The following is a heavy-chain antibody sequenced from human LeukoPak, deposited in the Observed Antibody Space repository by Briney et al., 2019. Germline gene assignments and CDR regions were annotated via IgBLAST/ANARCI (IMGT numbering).Heavy chain of an antibody. D-gene: IGHD3-10*01. CDR3: ARAYYYGSGSYAFDI. CDR1: GGSISSSNW. CDR2: IYYSGST. J-gene: IGHJ3*02. V-gene: IGHV4-4*02. Sequence: SGTLSLTCAVSGGSISSSNWWSWVRQPPGKGLEWIGYIYYSGSTYYNPSLKSRVTISVDTSKNQFSLKLSSVTAADTAVYYCARAYYYGSGSYAFDIWGQGTMVTVSS.